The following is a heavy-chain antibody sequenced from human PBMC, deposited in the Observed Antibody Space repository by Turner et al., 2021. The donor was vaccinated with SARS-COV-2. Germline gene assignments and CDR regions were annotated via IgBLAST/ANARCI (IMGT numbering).Heavy chain of an antibody. D-gene: IGHD4-4*01. Sequence: EVQLLESGGGLVQPGGSLRLSRAASGFPFNSDAMSWVRQGPGKGLEWVSAISGSGGSTYYADSVKGRFTISRDNSKNTLYLQMNSLRAEDTAVYYCAKGYSPDYWGQGTLVTVSS. CDR2: ISGSGGST. V-gene: IGHV3-23*01. CDR3: AKGYSPDY. J-gene: IGHJ4*02. CDR1: GFPFNSDA.